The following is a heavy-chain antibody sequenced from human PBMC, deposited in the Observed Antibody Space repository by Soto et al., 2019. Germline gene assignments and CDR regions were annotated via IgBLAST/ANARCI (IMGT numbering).Heavy chain of an antibody. J-gene: IGHJ1*01. CDR1: GFTFSSYA. Sequence: GGSLRLSCAVFGFTFSSYAMSWVRQAPGKGLEWVSGISGSGGSTYYADSVKGRFTISRDNSKNTLYLQMNSLRAEDTAVYYCAKDLQALTYYYSSGDSEYFQHWGQGTLVTVSS. CDR3: AKDLQALTYYYSSGDSEYFQH. D-gene: IGHD3-10*01. CDR2: ISGSGGST. V-gene: IGHV3-23*01.